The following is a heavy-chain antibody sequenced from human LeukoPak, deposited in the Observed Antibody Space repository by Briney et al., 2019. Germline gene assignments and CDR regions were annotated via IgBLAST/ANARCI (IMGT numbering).Heavy chain of an antibody. CDR1: GFTLSSYG. CDR2: ISSGSGST. D-gene: IGHD6-19*01. CDR3: AKGGGSGWYTSWFDP. J-gene: IGHJ5*02. V-gene: IGHV3-23*01. Sequence: GGSLRLSCAASGFTLSSYGMSWVRQAPGKGLEWVSTISSGSGSTYYADSVKGRFTISRDNSKNTLYLQMNSLRAEDTAVYYCAKGGGSGWYTSWFDPWGQGTLVTVSS.